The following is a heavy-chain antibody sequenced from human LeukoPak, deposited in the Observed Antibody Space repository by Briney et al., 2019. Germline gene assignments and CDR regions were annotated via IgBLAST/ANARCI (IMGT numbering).Heavy chain of an antibody. CDR2: ISYDGSNK. V-gene: IGHV3-30*07. D-gene: IGHD3-22*01. CDR1: GFTFSSYA. J-gene: IGHJ5*02. Sequence: GGSLRLSCAASGFTFSSYAMHWVRQAPGKGLEWVAVISYDGSNKYYADSVKGRFTISRDNSKNTLCLQMNSLRAEDTALYYCAKGSSGYFVDLWGQGTLVTVSS. CDR3: AKGSSGYFVDL.